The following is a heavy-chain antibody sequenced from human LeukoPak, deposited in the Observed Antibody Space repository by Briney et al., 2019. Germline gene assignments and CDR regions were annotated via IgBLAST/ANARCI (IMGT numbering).Heavy chain of an antibody. CDR3: ARDGERWDSSGYYYDY. D-gene: IGHD3-22*01. CDR1: GFTFSSYG. Sequence: GGSLRLSCAASGFTFSSYGMHWVRQAPGKGLEWVAVIWYDGSNKYYADSVKGRFTISRDNSKNTLYLQMNSLRAEDTAVYYCARDGERWDSSGYYYDYWGQGTLVTVSS. CDR2: IWYDGSNK. V-gene: IGHV3-33*08. J-gene: IGHJ4*02.